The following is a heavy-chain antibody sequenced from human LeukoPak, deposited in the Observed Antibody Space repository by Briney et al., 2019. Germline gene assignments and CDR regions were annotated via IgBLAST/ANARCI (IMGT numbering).Heavy chain of an antibody. CDR2: IIPIFGTA. V-gene: IGHV1-69*13. D-gene: IGHD3-16*01. CDR1: GGTFSSYA. Sequence: ASVKVSCKASGGTFSSYAISWVRQAPGQGLEWMGGIIPIFGTANYAQKFQGRVTITADESTSTAYMELSSLRSEDTAVYYCARLMTTLYYFDYWGQGTLVTVSS. J-gene: IGHJ4*02. CDR3: ARLMTTLYYFDY.